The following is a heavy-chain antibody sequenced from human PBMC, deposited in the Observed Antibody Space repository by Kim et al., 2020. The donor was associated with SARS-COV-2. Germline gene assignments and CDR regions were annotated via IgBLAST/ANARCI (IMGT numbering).Heavy chain of an antibody. CDR2: FDPEDGET. D-gene: IGHD3-10*01. Sequence: ASVKVSCKVSGYTLTELSMHWVRQAPGKGLEWMGGFDPEDGETIYAQKFQGRVTMTEDTSTDTAYMELSSLRSEDTAVYYCATELPFYDSGSFMGYYYYGMDVWGQGTTVTVSS. CDR1: GYTLTELS. J-gene: IGHJ6*02. V-gene: IGHV1-24*01. CDR3: ATELPFYDSGSFMGYYYYGMDV.